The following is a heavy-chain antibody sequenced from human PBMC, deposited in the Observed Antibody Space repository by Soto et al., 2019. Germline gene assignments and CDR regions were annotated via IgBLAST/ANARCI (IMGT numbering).Heavy chain of an antibody. CDR2: INPKTGDT. Sequence: QVQLVQSGTEVKKPGASVTVSCKSSGYTFTDFYLHWLRQAPGQGLEWVGWINPKTGDTKSSQKFQGRVTRSRDTSVSTAYIDLTSLTSDDTAMYYCATGTNGTTGWYHPWGQVTRVTVSS. CDR1: GYTFTDFY. V-gene: IGHV1-2*02. D-gene: IGHD1-1*01. CDR3: ATGTNGTTGWYHP. J-gene: IGHJ5*02.